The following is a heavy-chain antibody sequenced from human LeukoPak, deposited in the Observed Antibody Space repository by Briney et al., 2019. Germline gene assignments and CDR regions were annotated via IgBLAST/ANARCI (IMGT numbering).Heavy chain of an antibody. CDR1: GGSISSYY. CDR3: ARGRGYSYVIDAFDI. D-gene: IGHD5-18*01. CDR2: IYYSGST. V-gene: IGHV4-59*01. Sequence: PSETLFLTCTVSGGSISSYYWSWIRQPPGKGLEWIGYIYYSGSTNYNPSLKSRVTISVDTSKNQFSLKLSSVTAADTAVYYCARGRGYSYVIDAFDIWGQGTMVTVSS. J-gene: IGHJ3*02.